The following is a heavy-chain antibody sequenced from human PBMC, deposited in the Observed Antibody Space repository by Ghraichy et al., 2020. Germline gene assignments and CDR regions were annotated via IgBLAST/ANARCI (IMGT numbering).Heavy chain of an antibody. CDR2: IYWNDDK. CDR1: GFSLTTSAVG. CDR3: ARKDHFDY. V-gene: IGHV2-5*01. J-gene: IGHJ4*02. Sequence: SGPTLVKPTQTLTLTCTFSGFSLTTSAVGVAWIRQPPGMALEWLALIYWNDDKRYSPSLKRRLTITKDTSKNQVFLTMTNMDPVDTATYYCARKDHFDYWGQGTLVTVSS.